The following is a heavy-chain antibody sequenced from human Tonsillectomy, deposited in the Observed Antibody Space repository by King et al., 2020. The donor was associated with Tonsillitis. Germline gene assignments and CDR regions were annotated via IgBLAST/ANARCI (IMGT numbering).Heavy chain of an antibody. CDR2: ISYDESNK. D-gene: IGHD3-10*01. CDR3: AKGGSGWELLPICVY. V-gene: IGHV3-30*18. Sequence: VQLVESGGGVVQPGRSLRLSCAASGFTFSSYAMHWVRQAPGKGLEGVAVISYDESNKYYEDSVKGRFTISRDNSKNTLYLQMNSLRAEDTAVYYCAKGGSGWELLPICVYWGQGTLVTVSS. CDR1: GFTFSSYA. J-gene: IGHJ4*02.